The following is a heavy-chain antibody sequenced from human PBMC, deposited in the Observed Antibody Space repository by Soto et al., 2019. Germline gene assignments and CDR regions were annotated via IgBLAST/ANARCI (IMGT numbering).Heavy chain of an antibody. CDR3: ARDQDIVVAPGAYGMDV. J-gene: IGHJ6*02. CDR2: ISSSSRIT. CDR1: GLIFRSYS. Sequence: PGGSLRLSCAASGLIFRSYSLNWVRQVPGKGLEWLSYISSSSRITYYADSVKGRFTVSRDNAKNSLYLQMNSLRDEDTAVYYCARDQDIVVAPGAYGMDVWGQGTTVTVSS. D-gene: IGHD2-2*01. V-gene: IGHV3-48*02.